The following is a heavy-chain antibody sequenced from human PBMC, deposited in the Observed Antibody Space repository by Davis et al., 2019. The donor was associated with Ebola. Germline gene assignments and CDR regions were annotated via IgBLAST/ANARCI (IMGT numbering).Heavy chain of an antibody. CDR1: GYTFNSYY. D-gene: IGHD1-1*01. V-gene: IGHV1-2*02. CDR3: ARETVTTGTKAFDI. Sequence: ASVKVSCKASGYTFNSYYIHWVRQAPGQGLEWMGWINPNSGGTNYAQKFQGRVTMTRDTSISTAYMELSRLKSDDTAVYYCARETVTTGTKAFDIWGQGTMVTVSS. CDR2: INPNSGGT. J-gene: IGHJ3*02.